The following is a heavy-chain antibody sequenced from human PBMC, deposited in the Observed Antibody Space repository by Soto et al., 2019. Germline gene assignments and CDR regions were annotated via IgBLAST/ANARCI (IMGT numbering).Heavy chain of an antibody. CDR3: AKDCRGSRRVYGSGSYRGPRPPGAYGMDV. Sequence: PGGSLRLSCAASGFTFSSYAMSWVRQAPGKGLEWVSAISGSGGSTYYADSVKGRFTISRDNSKNTLYLQMNSLRAEDTAVYYCAKDCRGSRRVYGSGSYRGPRPPGAYGMDVWGQGTTVTVSS. CDR2: ISGSGGST. J-gene: IGHJ6*02. CDR1: GFTFSSYA. D-gene: IGHD3-10*01. V-gene: IGHV3-23*01.